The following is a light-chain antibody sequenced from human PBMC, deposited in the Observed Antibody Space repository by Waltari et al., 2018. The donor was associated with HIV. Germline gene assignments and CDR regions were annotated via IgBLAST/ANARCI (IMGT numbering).Light chain of an antibody. V-gene: IGLV1-51*02. J-gene: IGLJ3*02. CDR3: GTWDSSLSGGGV. CDR2: END. CDR1: SSNIGNHF. Sequence: QSVLTQPPSVSAAPGQKVTISCSGSSSNIGNHFVSWYQPLPGTAPKLLIFENDKRPAGIPDRFSGSKSGTSATLGITGLQTGDEADYYCGTWDSSLSGGGVFGGGTKLTVL.